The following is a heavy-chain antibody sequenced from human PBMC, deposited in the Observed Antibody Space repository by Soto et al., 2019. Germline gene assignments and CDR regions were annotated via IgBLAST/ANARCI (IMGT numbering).Heavy chain of an antibody. CDR1: GGSISSYY. V-gene: IGHV4-59*01. CDR2: IFYSGST. Sequence: QVQLQESGPGLVKPSETLSLTCTVSGGSISSYYWSWIRQPPGKGLEWIGYIFYSGSTNYNPSLRNPVTISVDTSKNALSLKLSSVTAADTAVYYCAGGVAGSDSSGYYYGFVDYWGQGTLVTVSS. D-gene: IGHD3-22*01. CDR3: AGGVAGSDSSGYYYGFVDY. J-gene: IGHJ4*02.